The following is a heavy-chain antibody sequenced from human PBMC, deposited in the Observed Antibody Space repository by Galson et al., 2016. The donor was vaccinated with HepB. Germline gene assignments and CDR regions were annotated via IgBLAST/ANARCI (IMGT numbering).Heavy chain of an antibody. J-gene: IGHJ6*02. D-gene: IGHD3-10*01. CDR1: GGTFSSYV. CDR3: TRVGRFNYYGSGSPNRAMDV. CDR2: IIPFIGTS. Sequence: SVKVSCKASGGTFSSYVVSWVRQAPGQGLEWMGVIIPFIGTSKNAQKFQGRLTITADESTSTAYMELSGLRSEDTAVYYCTRVGRFNYYGSGSPNRAMDVWGQGTTVTVSS. V-gene: IGHV1-69*13.